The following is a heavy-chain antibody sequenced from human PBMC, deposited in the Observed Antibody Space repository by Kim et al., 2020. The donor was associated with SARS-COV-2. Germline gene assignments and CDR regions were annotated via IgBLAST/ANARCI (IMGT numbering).Heavy chain of an antibody. Sequence: SLTLSLTCAISGDSVSSNSATWNWIRQSPSRGLEWLGRTYYRSKWYNDYAISVKSRFTINPDTSKNQFSLQLNSVTPEDTAVYYCARATGGRGSRFDPWGQGTLVTVSS. CDR3: ARATGGRGSRFDP. CDR2: TYYRSKWYN. D-gene: IGHD2-15*01. J-gene: IGHJ5*02. CDR1: GDSVSSNSAT. V-gene: IGHV6-1*01.